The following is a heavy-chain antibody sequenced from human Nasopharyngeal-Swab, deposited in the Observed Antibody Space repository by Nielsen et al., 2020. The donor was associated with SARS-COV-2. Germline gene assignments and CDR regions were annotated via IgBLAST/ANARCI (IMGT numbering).Heavy chain of an antibody. V-gene: IGHV4-31*11. CDR2: IYYSGST. CDR1: GGSFSGYY. J-gene: IGHJ4*02. CDR3: ARGDYYDSSGYS. D-gene: IGHD3-22*01. Sequence: SETLSLTCAVYGGSFSGYYWSWIRQHPGKGLEWIGYIYYSGSTYYNPSLKSRVTISVDTSKNQFSLKLSSVTAADTAVYYCARGDYYDSSGYSWGQGTLVTVSS.